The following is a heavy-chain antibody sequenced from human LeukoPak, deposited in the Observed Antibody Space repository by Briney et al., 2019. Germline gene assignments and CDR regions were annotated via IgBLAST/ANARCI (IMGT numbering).Heavy chain of an antibody. CDR3: ARGSDSSGYYHLNWFDP. Sequence: ASVKVSCKASGYTFTSYYIHWVRQAPGQGLEWMGIINPSGGSTSYAQKFQGRVTMTRDTSTSTVYMELSSLRYEDTAAYYCARGSDSSGYYHLNWFDPWGQGTLVTVSS. V-gene: IGHV1-46*01. CDR1: GYTFTSYY. D-gene: IGHD3-22*01. CDR2: INPSGGST. J-gene: IGHJ5*02.